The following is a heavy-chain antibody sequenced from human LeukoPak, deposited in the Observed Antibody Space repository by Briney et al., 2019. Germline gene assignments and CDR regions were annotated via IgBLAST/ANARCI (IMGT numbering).Heavy chain of an antibody. CDR3: ARDTVTTFRFRDYYYYGMDV. CDR1: GFTFSGFS. V-gene: IGHV3-48*02. Sequence: SGGSLRLSCAASGFTFSGFSMNWVRQAPGKGLEWVSYISSSSSTIYYADSVKGRFTISRDNAKNSLYLQMNSLRDEDTAVYYCARDTVTTFRFRDYYYYGMDVWGQGTTVTVSS. CDR2: ISSSSSTI. J-gene: IGHJ6*02. D-gene: IGHD4-17*01.